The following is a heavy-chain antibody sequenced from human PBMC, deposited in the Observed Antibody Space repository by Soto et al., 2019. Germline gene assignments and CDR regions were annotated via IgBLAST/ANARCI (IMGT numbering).Heavy chain of an antibody. V-gene: IGHV3-23*01. CDR2: ISGSGGST. D-gene: IGHD3-9*01. Sequence: PGGSLRLSCAASGFTFSSYAMSWVRQAPGKGLEWVSAISGSGGSTYYADSVKGRFTISRDNSKNTLYLQMNSLRAEDTAVYYCAKEVPYYYDILTGYYAYYYYYYMDVWGKWTTVTVSS. CDR3: AKEVPYYYDILTGYYAYYYYYYMDV. CDR1: GFTFSSYA. J-gene: IGHJ6*03.